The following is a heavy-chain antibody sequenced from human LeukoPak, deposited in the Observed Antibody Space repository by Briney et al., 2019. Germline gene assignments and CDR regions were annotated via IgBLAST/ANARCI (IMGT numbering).Heavy chain of an antibody. J-gene: IGHJ1*01. CDR2: IIPIFGTA. Sequence: SVKVPCKASGGTFSSYAISWVRQAPGQGLEWMGRIIPIFGTANYAQKFQGRVTITTDESTSTAYMELSSLRSEDTAVYYCATHDSSGYYGTGYFQHWGQGTLVTVSS. D-gene: IGHD3-22*01. CDR3: ATHDSSGYYGTGYFQH. V-gene: IGHV1-69*05. CDR1: GGTFSSYA.